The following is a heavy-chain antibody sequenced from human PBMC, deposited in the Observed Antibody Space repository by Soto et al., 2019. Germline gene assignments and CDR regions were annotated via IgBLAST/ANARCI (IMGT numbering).Heavy chain of an antibody. CDR1: GDSVSTNSAT. D-gene: IGHD6-13*01. CDR3: ASLIGNSWLVT. Sequence: SQTLSLTCAISGDSVSTNSATWDWIRQSPSRGLKWLGRTYYRSKWYNDYAVSVKGRITINPDTSNNQLSLQLNSVTPNDTAVYYAASLIGNSWLVTGGQGTLLEVSS. CDR2: TYYRSKWYN. J-gene: IGHJ4*02. V-gene: IGHV6-1*01.